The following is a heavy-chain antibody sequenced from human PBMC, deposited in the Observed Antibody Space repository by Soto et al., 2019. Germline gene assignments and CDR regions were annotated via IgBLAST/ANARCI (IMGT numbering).Heavy chain of an antibody. CDR2: ISRDGGAK. V-gene: IGHV3-30*03. CDR3: ATELYGAGWYHYFDS. CDR1: GFTFSTTG. J-gene: IGHJ4*02. D-gene: IGHD6-19*01. Sequence: QVHLVESGGGVVQPGRSRRLSCAAAGFTFSTTGMHWVRQAPGKGLEWVAMISRDGGAKYYTDSVKGRFTISRDTTKNTLNLKMNSLMPVDRAMYHGATELYGAGWYHYFDSWGQGTLVTVSS.